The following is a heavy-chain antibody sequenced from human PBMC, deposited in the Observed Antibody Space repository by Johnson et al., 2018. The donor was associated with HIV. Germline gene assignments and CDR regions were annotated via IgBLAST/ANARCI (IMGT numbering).Heavy chain of an antibody. J-gene: IGHJ3*02. Sequence: QVQLVESGGGVVQPGRSLRLSCAASGFTFSTYAMHWVRQAPGKGLEWVAMIWYDGSKKYYADSVKGRFTISRDNSKNTLYLQMNSLRAEDTALYYCARRRRYGDYFADAFDIWGQGTMVTVSS. D-gene: IGHD4-17*01. CDR1: GFTFSTYA. CDR3: ARRRRYGDYFADAFDI. CDR2: IWYDGSKK. V-gene: IGHV3-33*01.